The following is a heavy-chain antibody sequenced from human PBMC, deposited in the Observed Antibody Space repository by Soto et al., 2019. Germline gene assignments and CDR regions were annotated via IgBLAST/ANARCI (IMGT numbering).Heavy chain of an antibody. CDR1: GFTFSSYA. CDR2: ISGSGGST. V-gene: IGHV3-23*01. J-gene: IGHJ5*02. D-gene: IGHD6-13*01. CDR3: AKDLENSSSWYNWFDP. Sequence: EVQLLESGGGLVQPGGSLRLSCAASGFTFSSYAMSWVRQAPGKGLEWVSAISGSGGSTYYADSVKGQFTISRDNSKNTLYLQMNSLRAEDTAVYYCAKDLENSSSWYNWFDPWGQGTLVTVSS.